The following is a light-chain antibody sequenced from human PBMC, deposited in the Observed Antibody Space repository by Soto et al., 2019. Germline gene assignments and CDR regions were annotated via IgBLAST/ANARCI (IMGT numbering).Light chain of an antibody. J-gene: IGKJ4*01. Sequence: ENVMTQSPATLSVSPGERATLSCRASQSVSSNLAWYQQKPGQAPRLLIYGASTRATGIPARFSGSGSGTEFTLTISSLQSEDFAVYYCQQYYNWPPPLTFGGGTKVEIK. CDR2: GAS. CDR3: QQYYNWPPPLT. V-gene: IGKV3-15*01. CDR1: QSVSSN.